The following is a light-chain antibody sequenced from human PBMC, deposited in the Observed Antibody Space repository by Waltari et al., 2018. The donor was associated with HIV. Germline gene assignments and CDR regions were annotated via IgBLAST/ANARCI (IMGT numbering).Light chain of an antibody. J-gene: IGKJ2*01. CDR2: DAS. CDR3: HQYSGTPRT. CDR1: QSVTSGH. V-gene: IGKV3-20*01. Sequence: EIVLTQSPGTLSLSPGERATLSCRASQSVTSGHLAWYQQGPGQAPRLLIHDASSRATGIPDRFSGSGSGTDFTLTVSRLEPEDFAVYYCHQYSGTPRTFGQGTRLQI.